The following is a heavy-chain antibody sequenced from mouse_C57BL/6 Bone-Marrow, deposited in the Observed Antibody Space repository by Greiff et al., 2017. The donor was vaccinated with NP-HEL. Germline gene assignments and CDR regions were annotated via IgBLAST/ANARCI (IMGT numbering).Heavy chain of an antibody. D-gene: IGHD4-1*01. CDR3: ARRGLTGTFAY. CDR1: GYSFTGYY. CDR2: INPSTGGT. J-gene: IGHJ3*01. V-gene: IGHV1-42*01. Sequence: VQLKESGPELVKPGASVKISCKASGYSFTGYYMNWVKQSPEKSLEWIGEINPSTGGTTYNQKFKAKATLTVDKSSSTAYMQLKSLTSEDSAVYYCARRGLTGTFAYWGQGTLVTVSA.